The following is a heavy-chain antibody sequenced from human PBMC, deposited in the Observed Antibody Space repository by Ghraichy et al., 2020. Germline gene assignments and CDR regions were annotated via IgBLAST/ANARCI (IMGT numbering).Heavy chain of an antibody. Sequence: GGSLRLSCAASGFTFSNYDMHWVRQAPGKGLEYVSGISSNGGSTYYADSVKGRFIISSDNSKNTLYLQMGSLRAEDVAVYYCARGEGRRSDWGGYYFYGMDVWGRGTTVTVSS. CDR1: GFTFSNYD. CDR3: ARGEGRRSDWGGYYFYGMDV. J-gene: IGHJ6*02. D-gene: IGHD7-27*01. V-gene: IGHV3-64*02. CDR2: ISSNGGST.